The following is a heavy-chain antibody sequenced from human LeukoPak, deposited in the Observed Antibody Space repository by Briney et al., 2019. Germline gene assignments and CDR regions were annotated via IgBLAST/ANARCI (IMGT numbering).Heavy chain of an antibody. Sequence: ASVKVSCKASGYTFTSYGISWVRQAPGQGLEWMGWISAYNGNTNYAQKLQGRVTMTTDTSTSTAYMELRSLRSDDTAVYYCARESYSSSWYSYYYMDVWGKGTTVTVSS. V-gene: IGHV1-18*01. D-gene: IGHD6-13*01. CDR1: GYTFTSYG. CDR3: ARESYSSSWYSYYYMDV. J-gene: IGHJ6*03. CDR2: ISAYNGNT.